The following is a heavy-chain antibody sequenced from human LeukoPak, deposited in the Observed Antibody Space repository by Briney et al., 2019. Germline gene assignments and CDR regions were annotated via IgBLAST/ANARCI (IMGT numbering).Heavy chain of an antibody. Sequence: PGGSLRLSCAASGFTFSDYYMSWIRQAPGKGLEWVSSISSTSAYIYYADSVKGRFTISRSNPDNLVFLQMNSLEAEDTAVYYCARVAVSGPTGWFDPWGQGTPVTVSS. CDR3: ARVAVSGPTGWFDP. J-gene: IGHJ5*02. CDR2: ISSTSAYI. V-gene: IGHV3-11*06. D-gene: IGHD2-8*02. CDR1: GFTFSDYY.